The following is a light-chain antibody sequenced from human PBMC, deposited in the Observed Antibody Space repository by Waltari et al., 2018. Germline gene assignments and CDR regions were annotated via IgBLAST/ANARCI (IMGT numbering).Light chain of an antibody. CDR3: SSYTNSNTWV. CDR2: DVS. Sequence: QSALTQPASVSGSPGQSITISCTGTSSDVGGYNYVAWYQQHRGKAPKVLIYDVSNRPSGVSNRVSGSKSGDTASLTISGLQAEDEADYYCSSYTNSNTWVFGGGTKLTVL. V-gene: IGLV2-14*03. CDR1: SSDVGGYNY. J-gene: IGLJ3*02.